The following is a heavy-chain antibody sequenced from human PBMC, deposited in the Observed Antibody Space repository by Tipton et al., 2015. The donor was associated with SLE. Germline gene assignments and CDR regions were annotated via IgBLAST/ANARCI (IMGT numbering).Heavy chain of an antibody. J-gene: IGHJ6*02. Sequence: GSLRLSCAASGFTFSSYDMHWVRQATGKGLEWVSAIGTAGDTYYPGSVKGRFTISRENAKNSLYLQMNSLRAGDTAVYYCARDRYYDSSGYYLRGYYYGMDVWGQGTTVTVSS. CDR2: IGTAGDT. V-gene: IGHV3-13*04. CDR3: ARDRYYDSSGYYLRGYYYGMDV. CDR1: GFTFSSYD. D-gene: IGHD3-22*01.